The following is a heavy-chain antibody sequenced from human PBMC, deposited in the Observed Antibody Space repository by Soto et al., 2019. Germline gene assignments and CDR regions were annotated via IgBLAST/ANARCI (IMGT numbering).Heavy chain of an antibody. CDR2: ISYDGSNK. CDR3: ARGTHYYDSSGYYYDRGYFDY. V-gene: IGHV3-30-3*01. CDR1: GFTFSSYA. J-gene: IGHJ4*02. D-gene: IGHD3-22*01. Sequence: GGSLRLSCAASGFTFSSYAMHWVRQAPGKGLEWVAVISYDGSNKYYADSVKGRFTISRDNSKNTLYLQMNSLRAEDTAVYYCARGTHYYDSSGYYYDRGYFDYWGQGTLVTVSS.